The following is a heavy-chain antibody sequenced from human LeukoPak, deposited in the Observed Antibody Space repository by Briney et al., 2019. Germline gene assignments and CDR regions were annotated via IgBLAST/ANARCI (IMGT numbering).Heavy chain of an antibody. D-gene: IGHD5-24*01. CDR2: IYYSGST. V-gene: IGHV4-39*07. J-gene: IGHJ4*02. CDR3: ARDRDGYNGDDY. Sequence: KPSETLSLTCTVSGGTVSSSSYYWGWIRQPPGKGLEWIGSIYYSGSTYYNPSLKSRVTISVDTSKNQFSLKLSSVTAADTAVYYCARDRDGYNGDDYWGQGTLVTVSP. CDR1: GGTVSSSSYY.